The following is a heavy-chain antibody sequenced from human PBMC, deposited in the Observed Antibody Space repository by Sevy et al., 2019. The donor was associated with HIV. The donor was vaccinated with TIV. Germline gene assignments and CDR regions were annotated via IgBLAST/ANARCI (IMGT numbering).Heavy chain of an antibody. D-gene: IGHD3-3*01. CDR2: ISYNGNYT. CDR3: ARDAGFTNSGDYIWAFDY. J-gene: IGHJ4*02. CDR1: GFTFSRYA. V-gene: IGHV3-30-3*01. Sequence: GGSLRLSCAASGFTFSRYAMHWVRQAPGKGLEWLGPISYNGNYTYYADSVKGRFTISRDNSKNTLYLQMNSLRAEDTAVYYCARDAGFTNSGDYIWAFDYWGQGTLVTVSS.